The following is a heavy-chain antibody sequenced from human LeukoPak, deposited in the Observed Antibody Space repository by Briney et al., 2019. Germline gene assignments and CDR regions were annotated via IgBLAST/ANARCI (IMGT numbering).Heavy chain of an antibody. CDR1: GGSISSGDYY. D-gene: IGHD2-2*01. CDR2: IYYSGST. CDR3: ARDQLLDVFDI. J-gene: IGHJ3*02. V-gene: IGHV4-30-4*01. Sequence: ASETLSLTCTVSGGSISSGDYYWSWIRQPPGKGLEWIGYIYYSGSTYYNPSLKSRVTISVDTSKNQFSLKLSSVTAADTAVYYCARDQLLDVFDIWGQGTMVTVSS.